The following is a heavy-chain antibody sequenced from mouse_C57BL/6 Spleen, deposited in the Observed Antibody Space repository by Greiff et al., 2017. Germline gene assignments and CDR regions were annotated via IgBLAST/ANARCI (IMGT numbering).Heavy chain of an antibody. J-gene: IGHJ1*03. V-gene: IGHV2-9-1*01. CDR2: IWTGGGA. Sequence: VKLVESGPGLVAPSQSLSITCTVSGFSLTSYAISWVRQPPGKGLEWLGVIWTGGGANYNSALKSRLSISKDNSKSQVFLKMNRLQTDDTARYYCAKGDYDGGYFDVWGTGTTVTVSS. CDR1: GFSLTSYA. CDR3: AKGDYDGGYFDV. D-gene: IGHD2-4*01.